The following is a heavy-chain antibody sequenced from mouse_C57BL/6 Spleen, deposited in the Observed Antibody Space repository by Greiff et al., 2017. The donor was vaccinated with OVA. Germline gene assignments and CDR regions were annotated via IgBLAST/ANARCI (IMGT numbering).Heavy chain of an antibody. V-gene: IGHV7-3*01. CDR2: IRNKANGYTT. Sequence: EVKLLESGGGLVQPGGSLSLSCAASGFTFTDYYMSWVRQPPGKALEWLGFIRNKANGYTTEYSASVKGRFTISRDNSQSILYLQMNALRAEDSATYYCARYYYGSSYGGFYWYFDVWGTGTTVTVSS. J-gene: IGHJ1*03. D-gene: IGHD1-1*01. CDR1: GFTFTDYY. CDR3: ARYYYGSSYGGFYWYFDV.